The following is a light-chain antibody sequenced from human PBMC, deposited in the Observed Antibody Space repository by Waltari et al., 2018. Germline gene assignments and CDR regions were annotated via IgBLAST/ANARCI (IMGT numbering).Light chain of an antibody. CDR2: SFY. CDR3: HSYDSTVSGWV. Sequence: QSVLTQPPSVSGAPGQTVTIPCTGSSSNIGAGSDLHWYQQLPGAAPKLLIRSFYFPPSGVPDRFSGSKSGTSASLAITGLQVEDEADYYCHSYDSTVSGWVFGGGTKLTVL. CDR1: SSNIGAGSD. V-gene: IGLV1-40*01. J-gene: IGLJ3*02.